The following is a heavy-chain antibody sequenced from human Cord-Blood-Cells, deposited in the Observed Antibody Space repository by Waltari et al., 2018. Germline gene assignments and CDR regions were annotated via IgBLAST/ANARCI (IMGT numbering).Heavy chain of an antibody. J-gene: IGHJ4*02. CDR3: ARARGYCSSTSCYPFDY. D-gene: IGHD2-2*01. CDR2: IYSGGST. CDR1: GFTVSSNY. V-gene: IGHV3-66*01. Sequence: EVQLVESGGGLVQPGGSLRLSCAASGFTVSSNYMSWVRQAPGKGLEGVSVIYSGGSTYYAGSVKGRFTITRDKSKNTLYLQMNSLRAEDTAVYYCARARGYCSSTSCYPFDYWGQGTLVTVSS.